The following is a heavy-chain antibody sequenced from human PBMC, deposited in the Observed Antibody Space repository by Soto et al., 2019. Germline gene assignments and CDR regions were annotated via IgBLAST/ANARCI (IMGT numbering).Heavy chain of an antibody. Sequence: GPGVKKPGASVKVSCKASGNTFASHGFSWVRQAPGQGLEWMGWISGFNGQTNYALKFQGRVTLTTDASTSTAYMELRSLRSDDTAVYFCARVDPRGVAVVRDYWGQGTLVTVSS. CDR1: GNTFASHG. CDR2: ISGFNGQT. J-gene: IGHJ4*02. CDR3: ARVDPRGVAVVRDY. V-gene: IGHV1-18*01. D-gene: IGHD2-2*01.